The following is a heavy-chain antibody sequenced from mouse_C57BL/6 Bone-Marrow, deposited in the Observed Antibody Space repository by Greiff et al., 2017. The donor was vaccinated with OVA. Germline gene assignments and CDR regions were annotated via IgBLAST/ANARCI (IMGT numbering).Heavy chain of an antibody. CDR1: GYTFTDYE. J-gene: IGHJ3*01. CDR2: IDPETGGT. CDR3: TREDSNYVFAY. V-gene: IGHV1-15*01. Sequence: VQRVESGAELVRPGASVTLSCKASGYTFTDYEMHWVKQTPVHGLEWIGAIDPETGGTAYNQKFKGKAILTADKSSSTAYMELRSLTSEDSAVYYCTREDSNYVFAYWGQGTLVTVSA. D-gene: IGHD2-5*01.